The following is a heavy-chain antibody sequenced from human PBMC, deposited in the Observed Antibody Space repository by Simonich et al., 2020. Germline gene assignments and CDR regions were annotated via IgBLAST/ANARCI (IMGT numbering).Heavy chain of an antibody. CDR3: ARGKGWKNAFDI. D-gene: IGHD1-1*01. V-gene: IGHV4-34*01. CDR2: INHSGNT. CDR1: GGSFIGYY. J-gene: IGHJ3*02. Sequence: QVQLQQWGAGLLKPSETLSLTCAVYGGSFIGYYWSWIRQPPGKGLEWIGEINHSGNTNYNPSPKVRVTISVDTSKNQFSLKLSSVTAADTAVYYCARGKGWKNAFDIWGQGTMVTVSS.